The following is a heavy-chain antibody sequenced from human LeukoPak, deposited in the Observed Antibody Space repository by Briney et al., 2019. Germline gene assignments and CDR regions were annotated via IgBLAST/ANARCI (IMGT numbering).Heavy chain of an antibody. CDR1: GGSISSSSYY. J-gene: IGHJ2*01. Sequence: SETLSLTCTVSGGSISSSSYYWGWIRQPPGKGLEWIGSIYYSGSTYYNPSLKSRVTISVDTSKNQFSLKLSSVTAADTAVYYCARDQDERYYDSSGYSVYWYFDLWGRGTLVTVSS. V-gene: IGHV4-39*07. D-gene: IGHD3-22*01. CDR3: ARDQDERYYDSSGYSVYWYFDL. CDR2: IYYSGST.